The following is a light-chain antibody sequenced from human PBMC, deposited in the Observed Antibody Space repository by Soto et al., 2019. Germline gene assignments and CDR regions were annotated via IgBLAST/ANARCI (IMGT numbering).Light chain of an antibody. Sequence: EIVLTQSPGTLSLSPGGRATLSCRASQSVSRNYVAWYQQKPGQAPRVLIYGASSRAPGIPDRFSGSGSGADFTLSITRLEPEDFALYYCQQYGSTPLTFGGGNKVEIK. CDR1: QSVSRNY. V-gene: IGKV3-20*01. CDR3: QQYGSTPLT. CDR2: GAS. J-gene: IGKJ4*01.